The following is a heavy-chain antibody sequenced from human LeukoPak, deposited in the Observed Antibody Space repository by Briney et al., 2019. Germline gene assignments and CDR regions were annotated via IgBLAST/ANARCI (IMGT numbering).Heavy chain of an antibody. V-gene: IGHV4-30-2*01. Sequence: SETLSLTCTVSGASISSGGYYWSWIRQPPGKGLEWIGYIYHSGSTYYNPSLKSRVTISVDTSKNQFSLKLSSVTAADTAVYYCARVLAVAGTVYWYFDLWGRGTLVTVSS. J-gene: IGHJ2*01. CDR1: GASISSGGYY. D-gene: IGHD6-19*01. CDR3: ARVLAVAGTVYWYFDL. CDR2: IYHSGST.